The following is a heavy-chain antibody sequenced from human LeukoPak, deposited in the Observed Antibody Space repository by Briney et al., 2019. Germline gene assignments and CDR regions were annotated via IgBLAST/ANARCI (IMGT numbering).Heavy chain of an antibody. J-gene: IGHJ4*02. CDR1: GFTFDDYA. D-gene: IGHD4-17*01. Sequence: PGGSLRLSCAASGFTFDDYAMHWVRQAPGKGLEWVSGISWNSGSIGYADSVKGRFTISRDNSKNTLYLQMNSLRAEDTAVYYCAKVFYGDYDSLFDYWGQGTLVTVSS. V-gene: IGHV3-9*01. CDR3: AKVFYGDYDSLFDY. CDR2: ISWNSGSI.